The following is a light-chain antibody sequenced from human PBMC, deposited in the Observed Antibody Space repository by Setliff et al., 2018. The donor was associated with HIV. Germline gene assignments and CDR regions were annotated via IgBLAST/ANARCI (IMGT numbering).Light chain of an antibody. Sequence: SYELTQPPSVSVAPGKTARITCGGNNIGSKSVHWYQQKPGQAPVLVVYDDNDRPSGIPERFSGSNSGNTATLTISRVEAGDEADYYCRVWDSSSDHHVFGTGTKVTVL. CDR2: DDN. J-gene: IGLJ1*01. V-gene: IGLV3-21*03. CDR3: RVWDSSSDHHV. CDR1: NIGSKS.